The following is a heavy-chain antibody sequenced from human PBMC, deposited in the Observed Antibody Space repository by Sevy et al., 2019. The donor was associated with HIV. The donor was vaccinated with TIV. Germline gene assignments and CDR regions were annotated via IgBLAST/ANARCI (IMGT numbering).Heavy chain of an antibody. J-gene: IGHJ4*02. CDR2: IGNSGSTI. CDR3: ARDLPPSATTVPHFDY. V-gene: IGHV3-48*03. Sequence: GGSLRLSCTASGFTFSSYEMNWVRQAPGKGLEWVSYIGNSGSTIYYSDSLKGRFPITRDNAKNSMYLQMNSLRAKDTAVYYCARDLPPSATTVPHFDYWGRGTLVTVSS. CDR1: GFTFSSYE. D-gene: IGHD4-17*01.